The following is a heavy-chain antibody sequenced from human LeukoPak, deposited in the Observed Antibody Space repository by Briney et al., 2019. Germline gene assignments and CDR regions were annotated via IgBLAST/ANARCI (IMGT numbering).Heavy chain of an antibody. D-gene: IGHD3-22*01. J-gene: IGHJ3*02. Sequence: SETLSLTCTVSGGSISSYYWSWIRQPPGKGLEWIGEINHSGSTNYNPSLKSRVTISVDTSKNQFSLKLSSVTAADTAVYYCARDGPYYYDSSGYYDAFDIWGQGTMVTVSS. CDR2: INHSGST. CDR3: ARDGPYYYDSSGYYDAFDI. CDR1: GGSISSYY. V-gene: IGHV4-34*01.